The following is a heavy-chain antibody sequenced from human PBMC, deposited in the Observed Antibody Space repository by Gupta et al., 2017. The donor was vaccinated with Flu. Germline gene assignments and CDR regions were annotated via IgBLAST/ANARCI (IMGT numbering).Heavy chain of an antibody. CDR2: IKSETDGGTT. V-gene: IGHV3-15*02. CDR1: GLTFSTAW. D-gene: IGHD1-26*01. Sequence: EVQLVESGGTLVKPGGSLTISCTASGLTFSTAWMSWVRQAPGKGLEWVGRIKSETDGGTTDYAAPVKGRVTISRDDSQSTLYLQMNSLKTDDTGLYYCTTEGYTGYFGYWGQGTVVTVSS. J-gene: IGHJ4*02. CDR3: TTEGYTGYFGY.